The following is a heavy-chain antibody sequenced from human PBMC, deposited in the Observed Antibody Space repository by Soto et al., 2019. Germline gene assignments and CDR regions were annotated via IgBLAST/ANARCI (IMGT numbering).Heavy chain of an antibody. CDR1: CGSFIGYY. V-gene: IGHV4-34*01. J-gene: IGHJ6*02. CDR3: ARLTAAGSYYYYGMDV. Sequence: SEALSLTCAFYCGSFIGYYWSWIRQPPGKGLEWIGEINHSGSTNYNPSLKSRVTISVDTSKNQFSLKLGSVTAADTAVYYCARLTAAGSYYYYGMDVWGQGTTVTVSS. D-gene: IGHD6-13*01. CDR2: INHSGST.